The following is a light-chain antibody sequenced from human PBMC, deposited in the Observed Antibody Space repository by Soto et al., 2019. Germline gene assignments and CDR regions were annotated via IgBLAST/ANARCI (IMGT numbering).Light chain of an antibody. CDR3: CSFTTSSTWL. Sequence: QSALTQPPSASGSPGQSVTISCTGTSSDVGGYNSVSWYQQHPGKAPKLMIYEVNNRPSGISPRFSGSKSGKTASLTISGLQAEDEADYYCCSFTTSSTWLFGGGTKVTVL. J-gene: IGLJ3*02. CDR2: EVN. CDR1: SSDVGGYNS. V-gene: IGLV2-14*01.